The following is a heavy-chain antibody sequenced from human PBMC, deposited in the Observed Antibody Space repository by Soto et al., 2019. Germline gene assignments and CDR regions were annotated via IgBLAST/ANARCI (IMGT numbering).Heavy chain of an antibody. Sequence: PSETLSLTCTVSGGSISSSSYYWGWIRQPPGKGLEWIGSIYYSGSTYYNPSLKSRVTISVDTSKNQFSLKLSSVTAADTAVYYCARSMTHYYMDVWGKGTTVTVSS. V-gene: IGHV4-39*01. CDR3: ARSMTHYYMDV. D-gene: IGHD2-21*01. J-gene: IGHJ6*03. CDR1: GGSISSSSYY. CDR2: IYYSGST.